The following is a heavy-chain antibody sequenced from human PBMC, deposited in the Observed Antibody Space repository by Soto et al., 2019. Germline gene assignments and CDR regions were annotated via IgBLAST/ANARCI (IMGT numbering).Heavy chain of an antibody. V-gene: IGHV1-69*13. D-gene: IGHD1-26*01. Sequence: AAPVKVSCKASGGTLSSSAISWVRLAPGHGLEWMGGTIPIFGTATYAQKFQGRVTITADESSSTAYKELSSMRSEYTAVYYCARGWKLRGHAFDIRGQGTMCAISS. CDR1: GGTLSSSA. CDR3: ARGWKLRGHAFDI. J-gene: IGHJ3*02. CDR2: TIPIFGTA.